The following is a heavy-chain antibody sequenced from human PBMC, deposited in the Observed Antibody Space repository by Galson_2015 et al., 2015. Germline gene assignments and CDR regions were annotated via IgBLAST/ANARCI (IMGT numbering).Heavy chain of an antibody. D-gene: IGHD4-17*01. CDR3: ARSATTVMRY. CDR2: SFSGST. V-gene: IGHV4-59*01. J-gene: IGHJ4*02. Sequence: SFSGSTYYNPSLESRVAISVDTSQNQFSLKLTAVTAADTAVYYCARSATTVMRYWGQGTLVTVSS.